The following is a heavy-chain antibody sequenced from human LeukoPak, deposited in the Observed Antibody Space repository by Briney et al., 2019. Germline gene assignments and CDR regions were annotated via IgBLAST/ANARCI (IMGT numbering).Heavy chain of an antibody. CDR3: ARGSDMVVY. CDR2: IIPILGIA. D-gene: IGHD2-15*01. V-gene: IGHV1-69*04. J-gene: IGHJ4*02. CDR1: GGTFSSYA. Sequence: SVKVSCKASGGTFSSYAISWVRQAPGQGLEWMGRIIPILGIANYAQEFQGRVTITADKSTSTAYMELSSLRSEDTAVYYCARGSDMVVYWGQGTLVTVSS.